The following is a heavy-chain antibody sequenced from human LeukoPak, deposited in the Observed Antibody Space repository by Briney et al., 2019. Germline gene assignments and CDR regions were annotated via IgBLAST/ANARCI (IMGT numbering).Heavy chain of an antibody. CDR3: ARHDRFGESLN. D-gene: IGHD3-10*01. J-gene: IGHJ4*02. CDR2: IYYSGST. CDR1: GGSISSYY. Sequence: PSETLSLTCTVSGGSISSYYWSWIRQPPGKGLEWIGYIYYSGSTNYNPSLKSRVTISVDTSKNQFSLKLSSVTAADTAVYYCARHDRFGESLNWGQGTLVTVSS. V-gene: IGHV4-59*08.